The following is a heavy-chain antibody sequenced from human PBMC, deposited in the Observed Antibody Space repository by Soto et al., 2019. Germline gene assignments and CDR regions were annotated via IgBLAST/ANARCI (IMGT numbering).Heavy chain of an antibody. Sequence: GASVKVSCKASGFTFTSSAVQWVRQARGQRLEWIGWIVVGSGNTNYAQKFQERVTITRDMSTSTAYMELSSLRSEDTAVYYCAAATYYYGSGSYYNPTLYYYGMDVWGQGTTVTVSS. V-gene: IGHV1-58*01. J-gene: IGHJ6*02. CDR1: GFTFTSSA. D-gene: IGHD3-10*01. CDR2: IVVGSGNT. CDR3: AAATYYYGSGSYYNPTLYYYGMDV.